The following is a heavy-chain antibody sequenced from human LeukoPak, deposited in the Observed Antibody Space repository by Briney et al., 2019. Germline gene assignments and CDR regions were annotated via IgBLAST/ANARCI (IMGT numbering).Heavy chain of an antibody. CDR3: AKVYGGTGFFDY. Sequence: GGTLRLSCAASGFTFSSYGMSWVRQAPGKGLEWVSAISGSGGSTYYADSVKGRFTISRDNSKNTLYLQMNSLRAEDTAVYYCAKVYGGTGFFDYWGQGTLVTVSS. V-gene: IGHV3-23*01. J-gene: IGHJ4*02. CDR1: GFTFSSYG. CDR2: ISGSGGST. D-gene: IGHD4-23*01.